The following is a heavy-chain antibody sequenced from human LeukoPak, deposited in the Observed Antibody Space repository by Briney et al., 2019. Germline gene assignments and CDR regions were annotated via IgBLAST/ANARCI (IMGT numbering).Heavy chain of an antibody. J-gene: IGHJ3*02. CDR1: GFTFSSYA. CDR3: AKDRGQWLVKGDAFDI. D-gene: IGHD6-19*01. V-gene: IGHV3-23*01. Sequence: PGGSLRLSCAASGFTFSSYAMSWVRQAPGKGLEWVSAISGSGGSTYYADSVKGRFTISRDNSKNTLYLQMNSLRAEDTAVYYCAKDRGQWLVKGDAFDIWGQGTMVTVSS. CDR2: ISGSGGST.